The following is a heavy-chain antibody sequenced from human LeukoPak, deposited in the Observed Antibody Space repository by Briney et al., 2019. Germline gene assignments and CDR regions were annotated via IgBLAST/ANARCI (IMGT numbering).Heavy chain of an antibody. Sequence: GGSLRLSCAASGFTFSSYAMHWVRQAPGKGLEWVAVISYDGSNKYYADSVKGRFTISRDNSKNTLYLQMNSLRAEDTAVYYCAKEMIAVPYWFDPWAREPWSPSPQ. CDR3: AKEMIAVPYWFDP. CDR2: ISYDGSNK. J-gene: IGHJ5*02. CDR1: GFTFSSYA. V-gene: IGHV3-30-3*01. D-gene: IGHD3-22*01.